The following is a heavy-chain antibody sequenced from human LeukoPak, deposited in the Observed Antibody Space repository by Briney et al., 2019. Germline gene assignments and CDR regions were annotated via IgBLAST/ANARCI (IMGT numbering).Heavy chain of an antibody. CDR3: ARDFYGGNFLYYFDY. V-gene: IGHV1-2*02. Sequence: GASVKVSCKASVYTLPGYYMHWVRQAPGKGLEWVGWINSNRGGTNYAQKIQGRVNMTRHTSISTAYMELSRLRSDDTAVYYCARDFYGGNFLYYFDYWGQGTLVTVSS. J-gene: IGHJ4*02. CDR2: INSNRGGT. CDR1: VYTLPGYY. D-gene: IGHD4-23*01.